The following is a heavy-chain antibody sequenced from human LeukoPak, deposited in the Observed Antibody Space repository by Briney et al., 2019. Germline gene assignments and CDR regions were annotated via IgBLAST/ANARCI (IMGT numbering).Heavy chain of an antibody. Sequence: PGRSLRLSCAASGFTFTSYGMHWVRQAPGKGLEWVAVISYDGYKRYYADSVKGRFTISRDNSKNTLYVQMNSLRVEDTAVYYCASAVAGSDYFDYWGQGTLVTVSS. J-gene: IGHJ4*02. V-gene: IGHV3-30*03. CDR2: ISYDGYKR. CDR1: GFTFTSYG. D-gene: IGHD6-19*01. CDR3: ASAVAGSDYFDY.